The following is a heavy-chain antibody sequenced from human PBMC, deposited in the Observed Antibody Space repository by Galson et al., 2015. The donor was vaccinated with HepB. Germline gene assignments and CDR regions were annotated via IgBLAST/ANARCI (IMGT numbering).Heavy chain of an antibody. J-gene: IGHJ6*02. CDR2: VNPNDGNT. V-gene: IGHV1-8*01. CDR1: GYTFTSFD. Sequence: SVKVSCKASGYTFTSFDINWVRQATGQGLEWMGWVNPNDGNTDYAQKFQGRVTMTRNTSISTAYMELSSLRSEDTAVYYCASGGDYYGMDVWGQGTTVTVSS. CDR3: ASGGDYYGMDV.